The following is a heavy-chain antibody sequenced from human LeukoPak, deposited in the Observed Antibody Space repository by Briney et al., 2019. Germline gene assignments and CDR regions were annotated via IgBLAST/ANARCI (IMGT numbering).Heavy chain of an antibody. CDR1: GGSISSYY. D-gene: IGHD3-22*01. J-gene: IGHJ3*02. CDR2: IYYSGST. V-gene: IGHV4-59*01. Sequence: SETLSLTCTVSGGSISSYYWSWIRQPPGKGLEWIGYIYYSGSTNYNPSLKSRVTISVDTSKNQFSLKLSSVTAADTAVYYCARDAYYDSSGYRKDAFDIWGQGTMVTVSS. CDR3: ARDAYYDSSGYRKDAFDI.